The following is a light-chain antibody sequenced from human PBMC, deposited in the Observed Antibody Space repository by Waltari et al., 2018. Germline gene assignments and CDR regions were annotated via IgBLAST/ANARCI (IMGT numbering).Light chain of an antibody. V-gene: IGKV3-20*01. CDR3: QQYDISPLT. Sequence: EIVLTQSPGTLSLSPGEGATLSCRTSQHIRTTYLAWYQLKPGQAPTLLIYGASSRATGVPDRFTGSGSGTDFSLTISSLEPEDFATYYCQQYDISPLTFGGGTKVEIK. CDR2: GAS. CDR1: QHIRTTY. J-gene: IGKJ4*01.